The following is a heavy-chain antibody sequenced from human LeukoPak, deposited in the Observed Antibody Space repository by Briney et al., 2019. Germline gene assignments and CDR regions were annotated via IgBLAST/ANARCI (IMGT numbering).Heavy chain of an antibody. V-gene: IGHV3-30*18. CDR2: ISYDGSNK. CDR1: GFTFSSYG. CDR3: AKGEVAAASFAEYFQH. Sequence: GGSPRLSCAASGFTFSSYGMHWVRQAPGKGLEWVAVISYDGSNKYYADSVKGRFTISRDNSKNTLYLQMNSLRAEDTAVYYCAKGEVAAASFAEYFQHWGQGTLVTVSS. D-gene: IGHD6-13*01. J-gene: IGHJ1*01.